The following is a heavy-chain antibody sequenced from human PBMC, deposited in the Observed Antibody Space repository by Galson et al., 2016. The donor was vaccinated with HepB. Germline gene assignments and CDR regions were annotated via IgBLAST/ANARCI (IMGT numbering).Heavy chain of an antibody. J-gene: IGHJ5*02. CDR1: GDSVSSISAA. CDR3: AKEVGARERWFAP. CDR2: TYYRSKWYS. V-gene: IGHV6-1*01. Sequence: CAISGDSVSSISAAWDWIRQSPSRGLEWLGRTYYRSKWYSDYAMSVKSRIAINADTSKNQFSLQLKSVTPDDAAVYYCAKEVGARERWFAPWGQGTLVIVSS. D-gene: IGHD1-26*01.